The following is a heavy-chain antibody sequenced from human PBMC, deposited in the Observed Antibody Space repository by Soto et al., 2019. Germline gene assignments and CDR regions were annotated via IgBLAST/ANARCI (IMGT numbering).Heavy chain of an antibody. CDR3: ARDNYYDSKVFDY. CDR2: IWYDGSNK. V-gene: IGHV3-33*01. D-gene: IGHD3-22*01. Sequence: PGGSLRLSCAASGFTFSSYGMHWVRQAPGKGLEWVAVIWYDGSNKYYADSVKGRFTISRDNSKNTLYLQMNSLRAEDTAVYYCARDNYYDSKVFDYWGQGTPVTVSS. J-gene: IGHJ4*02. CDR1: GFTFSSYG.